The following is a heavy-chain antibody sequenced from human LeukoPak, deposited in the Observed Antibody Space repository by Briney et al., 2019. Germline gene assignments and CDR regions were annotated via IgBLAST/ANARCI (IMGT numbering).Heavy chain of an antibody. Sequence: SVKVSCKASGGTFSSYAISWVRQAPGQGLEWMGGIIPIFGTANYAQKFQGRVTITTDESTSTAYMELSSLRSEDTAVYYCARVSDFWGGNHYYYYMDVWGKGTTVTVSS. CDR1: GGTFSSYA. J-gene: IGHJ6*03. D-gene: IGHD3-3*01. V-gene: IGHV1-69*05. CDR2: IIPIFGTA. CDR3: ARVSDFWGGNHYYYYMDV.